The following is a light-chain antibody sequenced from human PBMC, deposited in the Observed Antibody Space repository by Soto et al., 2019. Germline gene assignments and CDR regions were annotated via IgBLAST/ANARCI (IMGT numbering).Light chain of an antibody. J-gene: IGKJ1*01. Sequence: MAQSPATLSAFVGDRVTITCRASQDIGNFLAWYQQKPGKAPKLLIYDASSLESGVPSRFSGSGSGTEFTLTISSLQPDDFATYCCQQYNSYSTFGQGAKVDI. CDR1: QDIGNF. CDR3: QQYNSYST. CDR2: DAS. V-gene: IGKV1-5*01.